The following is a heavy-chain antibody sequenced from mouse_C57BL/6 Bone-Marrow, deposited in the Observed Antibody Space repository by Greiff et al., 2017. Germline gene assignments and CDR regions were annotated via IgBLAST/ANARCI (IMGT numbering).Heavy chain of an antibody. V-gene: IGHV1-47*01. Sequence: VQLQQSGAELVKPGASVKMSCKASGYTFTTYPIEWMKQNHGKSLEWIGNFHPYNDDTKYNEKFKGKATLTVDKSSSTVYLELSRLTSDDSAVYDCARGGNYGGYYFDYWGQGTTLTVSS. D-gene: IGHD2-1*01. J-gene: IGHJ2*01. CDR1: GYTFTTYP. CDR2: FHPYNDDT. CDR3: ARGGNYGGYYFDY.